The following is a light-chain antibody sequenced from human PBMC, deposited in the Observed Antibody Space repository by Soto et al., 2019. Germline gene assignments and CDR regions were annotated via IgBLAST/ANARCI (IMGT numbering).Light chain of an antibody. V-gene: IGKV3-11*01. Sequence: EIVLTQSPVTLSLSTGERATISCRASQSVGSYLAWLQQKPGQAPRLLIYDASKRATGIPGRFSGSGSGTDFILSISSLEPEDFAVYYCQQRRDSITFGQGTRLEIK. CDR1: QSVGSY. CDR3: QQRRDSIT. J-gene: IGKJ5*01. CDR2: DAS.